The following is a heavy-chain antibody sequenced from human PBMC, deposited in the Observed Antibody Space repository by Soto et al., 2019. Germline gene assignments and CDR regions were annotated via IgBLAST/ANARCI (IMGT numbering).Heavy chain of an antibody. D-gene: IGHD5-12*01. CDR1: GFTFSSYG. Sequence: GGSLRLSCAASGFTFSSYGMHWVRQAPGKGLEWVAVISYDGSNKYYADSVKGRFTISRDNSKNTLYLQMNSLRAEDTAVYYCARVSGYYLPDYWGQGTLVTVSS. CDR3: ARVSGYYLPDY. J-gene: IGHJ4*02. CDR2: ISYDGSNK. V-gene: IGHV3-30*03.